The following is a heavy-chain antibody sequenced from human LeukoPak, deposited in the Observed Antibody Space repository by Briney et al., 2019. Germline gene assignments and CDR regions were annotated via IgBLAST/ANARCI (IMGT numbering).Heavy chain of an antibody. CDR2: ISTSSSYI. Sequence: GGSLRLSCAASGFTFSSYTFNWVRQAPGKGLEWVSFISTSSSYIYYADSVKGRFTISRDNAKNLMYLQMNSLRAEDTAVYYCARDQWLQSNHYMDVWGKGTTVTISS. D-gene: IGHD5-24*01. CDR1: GFTFSSYT. CDR3: ARDQWLQSNHYMDV. V-gene: IGHV3-21*01. J-gene: IGHJ6*03.